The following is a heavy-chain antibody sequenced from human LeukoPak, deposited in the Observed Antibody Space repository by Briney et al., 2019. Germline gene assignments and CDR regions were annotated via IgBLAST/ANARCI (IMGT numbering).Heavy chain of an antibody. Sequence: GGSLRLSCTASGFTFSDYHMSWIRQAPGKGLEWVSYISSSGSKVYYADSVKGQFTISRDNAKNSLYLQMNSLRAEDTAVYYCASSCSSSRFDYWGQGTLVTVSS. V-gene: IGHV3-11*04. CDR3: ASSCSSSRFDY. D-gene: IGHD6-6*01. CDR2: ISSSGSKV. CDR1: GFTFSDYH. J-gene: IGHJ4*02.